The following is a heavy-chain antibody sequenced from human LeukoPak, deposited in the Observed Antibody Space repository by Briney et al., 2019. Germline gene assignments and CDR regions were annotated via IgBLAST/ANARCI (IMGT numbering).Heavy chain of an antibody. CDR3: ARGVAGSAFDD. Sequence: PGGSLRLSCGASGFTSNSHDMHWVRRAPGKGLEWVAFIRNDGYKRYYGDFGKGRFTISRDKSNNTLFLQMNSLRGDDTAVYYCARGVAGSAFDDWGQGTLVAVSS. D-gene: IGHD2-21*01. V-gene: IGHV3-30*02. CDR1: GFTSNSHD. CDR2: IRNDGYKR. J-gene: IGHJ4*02.